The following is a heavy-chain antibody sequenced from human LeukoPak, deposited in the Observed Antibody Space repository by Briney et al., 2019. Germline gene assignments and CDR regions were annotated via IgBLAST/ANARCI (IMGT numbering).Heavy chain of an antibody. CDR2: IRYDGSNK. V-gene: IGHV3-30*02. CDR1: GFTFSSYG. D-gene: IGHD6-13*01. J-gene: IGHJ5*02. Sequence: GGSLRLSCAASGFTFSSYGMHWVRQAPGKGLEWVAFIRYDGSNKYYADSVKGRFTISRDNSKNTLYLQMNSLRAEDTAVYYCAKVHTGAAAGPNNWFDPWGQGTLVTVSS. CDR3: AKVHTGAAAGPNNWFDP.